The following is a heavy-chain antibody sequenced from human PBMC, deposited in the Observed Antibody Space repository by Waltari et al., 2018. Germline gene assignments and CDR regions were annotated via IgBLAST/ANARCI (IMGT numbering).Heavy chain of an antibody. CDR1: GFALNNYG. D-gene: IGHD3-10*01. CDR3: ARDVVRGVPVGGYNGLDV. CDR2: TWDDGSNI. Sequence: QVQLVESGGGVVQPGGSLRLSCAASGFALNNYGIYWVRQAPGKGLDWVALTWDDGSNIYDRDSVKCRFTITRDDSKNTLYLEMKSLRADDTAVYYCARDVVRGVPVGGYNGLDVWGQGTTVTVSS. J-gene: IGHJ6*02. V-gene: IGHV3-33*01.